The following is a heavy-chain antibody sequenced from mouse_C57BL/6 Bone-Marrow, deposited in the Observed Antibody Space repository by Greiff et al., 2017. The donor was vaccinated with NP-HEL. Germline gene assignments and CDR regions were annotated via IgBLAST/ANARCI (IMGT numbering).Heavy chain of an antibody. Sequence: EVKLQQSGPELVKPGASVKISCKASGYSFTGYFMNWVMQSHGKSLEWIGRINPYNGDTFYNQKFKGKATLTVDKSSSTAHMELRSLTSEDSAVYYCARSEGSSYVSAMDYWGQGTSVTVSS. D-gene: IGHD1-1*01. CDR3: ARSEGSSYVSAMDY. CDR2: INPYNGDT. V-gene: IGHV1-20*01. J-gene: IGHJ4*01. CDR1: GYSFTGYF.